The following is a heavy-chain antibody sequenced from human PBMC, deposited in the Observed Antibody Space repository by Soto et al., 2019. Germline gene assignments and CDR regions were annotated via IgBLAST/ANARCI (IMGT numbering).Heavy chain of an antibody. J-gene: IGHJ6*02. CDR3: ATSPYPSFYYYGLNV. CDR1: GFTLKSYW. Sequence: GGSLRLSXAASGFTLKSYWMSWVRQTPGEGLEWVANIKEDGSEKYYVDSVKGRFTISRDNGKNALYLQMNSLRVEDTAIYYCATSPYPSFYYYGLNVWGQGTTVTVSS. CDR2: IKEDGSEK. V-gene: IGHV3-7*03.